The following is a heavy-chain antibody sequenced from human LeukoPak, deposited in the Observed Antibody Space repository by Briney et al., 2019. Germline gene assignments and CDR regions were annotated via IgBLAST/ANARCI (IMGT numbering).Heavy chain of an antibody. CDR1: GFIVSHNY. V-gene: IGHV3-53*01. D-gene: IGHD6-13*01. CDR2: IYIDGTT. Sequence: GGSLRLSCAASGFIVSHNYMTWVRQAPGKGLEWVSVIYIDGTTYYADSVKGRFTISRDQANNTLYLQMNTLRDEDTAVYYCARGPRYSFYWGQGTLVSVSS. J-gene: IGHJ4*02. CDR3: ARGPRYSFY.